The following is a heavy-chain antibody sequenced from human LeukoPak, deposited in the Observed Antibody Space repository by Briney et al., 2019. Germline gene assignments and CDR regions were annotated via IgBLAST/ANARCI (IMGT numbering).Heavy chain of an antibody. V-gene: IGHV3-48*03. CDR1: GFTFSSYE. J-gene: IGHJ4*02. CDR2: ISSSGSTI. Sequence: GGSLRLSCAASGFTFSSYEMNWVRQAPGKGLEWVSYISSSGSTIYYADSVKGRFTISSDNAKNSLYLQMNSLRAEDTAVYYCARGITMVRGVIITYYFDYWGQGTLVTVSS. D-gene: IGHD3-10*01. CDR3: ARGITMVRGVIITYYFDY.